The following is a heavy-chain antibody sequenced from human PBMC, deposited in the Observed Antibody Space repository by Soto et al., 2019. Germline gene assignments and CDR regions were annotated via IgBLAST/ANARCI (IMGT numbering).Heavy chain of an antibody. CDR2: ISYDGKHT. CDR3: AKEFGLWSYFEY. V-gene: IGHV3-30*18. J-gene: IGHJ4*02. CDR1: GFTFSSYG. Sequence: PGGSLRLSCAASGFTFSSYGMHWVRQAPGKGLEWVAVISYDGKHTFYADSVKGRFTISRDNSKNTVSLEVNSLRADDTAMYYCAKEFGLWSYFEYWGQGALVTVSS. D-gene: IGHD3-3*01.